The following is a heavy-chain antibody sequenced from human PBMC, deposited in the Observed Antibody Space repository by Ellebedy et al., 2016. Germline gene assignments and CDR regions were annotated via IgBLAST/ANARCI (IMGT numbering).Heavy chain of an antibody. D-gene: IGHD3-16*01. CDR3: ARGVGGTSLNWFDP. CDR1: GFTLSDYS. V-gene: IGHV3-21*01. CDR2: ISSSGSNI. Sequence: GGSLRLXXAASGFTLSDYSMNWVRQAPGKGLEWVSSISSSGSNIFYADSVKGRFTISRDNAKNSLFLQMNSLRADDTAVYYCARGVGGTSLNWFDPWGQGTLVSVSS. J-gene: IGHJ5*02.